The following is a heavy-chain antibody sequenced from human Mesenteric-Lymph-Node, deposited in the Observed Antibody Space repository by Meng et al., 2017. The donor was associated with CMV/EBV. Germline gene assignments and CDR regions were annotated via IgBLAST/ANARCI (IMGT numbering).Heavy chain of an antibody. J-gene: IGHJ5*02. V-gene: IGHV3-21*01. Sequence: GESLKISCAASGFTFSDYPMHWVRQAPGKGLEWVSSISSSSSYIYYADSVKGRFTISRDNAKNSLYLQMNSLRAEDTVVYYCARDPGSTKVAWGQGTLVTVSS. CDR1: GFTFSDYP. D-gene: IGHD2-2*01. CDR3: ARDPGSTKVA. CDR2: ISSSSSYI.